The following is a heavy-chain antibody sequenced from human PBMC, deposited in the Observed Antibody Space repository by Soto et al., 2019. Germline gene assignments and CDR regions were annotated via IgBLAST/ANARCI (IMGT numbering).Heavy chain of an antibody. J-gene: IGHJ5*02. Sequence: SVKVSCKASGGTFSSYAISWVRQAPGQGLEWMGGIIPIVGTANYAQKFQGRVTITADESTSTAYMELSSLRSEDTAVYYCARSCPPGGSCYTGEYTWFDPWGQGTLVTVSS. V-gene: IGHV1-69*13. D-gene: IGHD2-15*01. CDR1: GGTFSSYA. CDR2: IIPIVGTA. CDR3: ARSCPPGGSCYTGEYTWFDP.